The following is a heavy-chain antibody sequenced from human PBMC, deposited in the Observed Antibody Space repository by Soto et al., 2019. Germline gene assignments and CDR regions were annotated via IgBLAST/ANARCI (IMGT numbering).Heavy chain of an antibody. Sequence: SETLSLTCDVSGYSISSGYYWGWIRQPPGKGLEWIGIIYNTGGTYSNPSLKSRVTISVETSKNQVSLILRSVTAADTAVYYCARCARTAGKGCDYWGQGKLVTVSS. CDR1: GYSISSGYY. CDR3: ARCARTAGKGCDY. CDR2: IYNTGGT. D-gene: IGHD1-1*01. V-gene: IGHV4-38-2*01. J-gene: IGHJ4*02.